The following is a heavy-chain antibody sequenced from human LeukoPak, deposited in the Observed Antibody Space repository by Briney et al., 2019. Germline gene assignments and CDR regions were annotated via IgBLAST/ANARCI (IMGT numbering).Heavy chain of an antibody. CDR3: AKIDAY. CDR2: INSDGSIT. CDR1: GFNFSRNW. J-gene: IGHJ4*02. V-gene: IGHV3-74*01. Sequence: GGSLRLSCAASGFNFSRNWMHWVRQAPGKGLVWVSRINSDGSITNYADSVKGRFTISRDNAKNTLYLQMSSLRAEDTAVYYCAKIDAYWGQGTLVTVSS.